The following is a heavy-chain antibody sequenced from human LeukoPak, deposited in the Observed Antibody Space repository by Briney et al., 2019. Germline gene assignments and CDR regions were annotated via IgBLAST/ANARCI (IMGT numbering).Heavy chain of an antibody. CDR1: GFTFSSYW. CDR3: AREGSSYGSGHAFDI. V-gene: IGHV3-7*01. Sequence: GGSLRLSCAASGFTFSSYWMSWVRQAPGKGLEWVANIKQDGSEKYYVDSVKGRFTISRDNAKNSLYLQMNSLRAEDTAVYYCAREGSSYGSGHAFDIWGQGTMVTVSS. J-gene: IGHJ3*02. CDR2: IKQDGSEK. D-gene: IGHD5-18*01.